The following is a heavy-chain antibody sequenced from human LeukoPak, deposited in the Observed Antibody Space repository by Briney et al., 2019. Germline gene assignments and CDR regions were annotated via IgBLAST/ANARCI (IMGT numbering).Heavy chain of an antibody. Sequence: GGSLRLSCAASGFTFSSYRMNWVRQAPGKGLEWVSYISSSSSTIYYADSVKGRFTISRDNAKNSLYLQMNSLRAEDTAVYYCARGSVPDYWGQGTLVTVSS. D-gene: IGHD3-10*02. CDR1: GFTFSSYR. J-gene: IGHJ4*02. CDR3: ARGSVPDY. V-gene: IGHV3-48*01. CDR2: ISSSSSTI.